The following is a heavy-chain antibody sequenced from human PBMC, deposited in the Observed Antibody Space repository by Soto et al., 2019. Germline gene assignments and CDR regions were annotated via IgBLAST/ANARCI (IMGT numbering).Heavy chain of an antibody. CDR1: GFTFSSYA. D-gene: IGHD6-13*01. CDR2: ISGSGGST. CDR3: AKDRISAAGTHPRYILH. Sequence: GGSLRLSCAASGFTFSSYAMSWVRQAPGKGLEWVSAISGSGGSTYYADSVKGRFTISRDNSKNTLYLQMNSLRAEDTAVYYCAKDRISAAGTHPRYILHWCQATLVSVST. V-gene: IGHV3-23*01. J-gene: IGHJ1*01.